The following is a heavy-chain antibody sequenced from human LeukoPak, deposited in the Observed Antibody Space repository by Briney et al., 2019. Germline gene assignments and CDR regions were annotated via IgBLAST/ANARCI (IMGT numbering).Heavy chain of an antibody. J-gene: IGHJ4*02. V-gene: IGHV4-39*01. CDR1: GGSISSSSYY. Sequence: SPSETLSLTRTVSGGSISSSSYYWGWIRQPPGKGLEWIGSIYYSGSTYYNPSLKSRVTISVDTSKNQFSLKLSSVTAADTAVYYCARRPRFPSPLTGYYSYFDYWGQGTLVTVSS. CDR3: ARRPRFPSPLTGYYSYFDY. CDR2: IYYSGST. D-gene: IGHD3-9*01.